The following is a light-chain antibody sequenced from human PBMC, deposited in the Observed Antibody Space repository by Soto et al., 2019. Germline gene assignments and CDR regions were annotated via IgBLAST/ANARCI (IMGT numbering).Light chain of an antibody. V-gene: IGLV2-8*01. CDR2: EVS. Sequence: QSALTQPPSASGSPGQSVTISCTGTSSDVGGYNYVSWYQEHPGKAPKLMMYEVSKPPSGVPDRFSGSKSGNTASLTVSGLHAEDEADYYYSSYVGIKGYVFGTGTKVTVL. CDR1: SSDVGGYNY. J-gene: IGLJ1*01. CDR3: SSYVGIKGYV.